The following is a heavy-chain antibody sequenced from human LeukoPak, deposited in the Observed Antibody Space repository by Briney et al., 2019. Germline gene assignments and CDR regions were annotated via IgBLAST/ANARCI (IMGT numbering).Heavy chain of an antibody. J-gene: IGHJ3*01. CDR3: ARYDGPLDAFDF. Sequence: GGSLRLSCAASGFTFSRYGMHWVRQAPGKGLEWLAVIWYDGSKEYYIDSVKGRFTISRDNSRNTLSLQMNSLRADDTAVYHCARYDGPLDAFDFWGLGTMVTVSS. CDR2: IWYDGSKE. CDR1: GFTFSRYG. V-gene: IGHV3-33*01. D-gene: IGHD3-16*01.